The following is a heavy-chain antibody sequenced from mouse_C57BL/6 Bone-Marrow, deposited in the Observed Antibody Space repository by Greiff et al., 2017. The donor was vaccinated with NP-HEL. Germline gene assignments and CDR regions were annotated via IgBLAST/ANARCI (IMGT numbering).Heavy chain of an antibody. D-gene: IGHD1-1*01. CDR3: TRRYYYGSSHFDY. V-gene: IGHV1-5*01. CDR2: IYPGNSDT. CDR1: GYTFTSYW. Sequence: EVQLQQSGTVLARPGASVKKSCKTSGYTFTSYWMHWVKQRPGQGLEWIGAIYPGNSDTSYNQKFKGKAKLTAVTSASTAYMELSSLTNEDSAVYYCTRRYYYGSSHFDYWGQGTTLTVSS. J-gene: IGHJ2*01.